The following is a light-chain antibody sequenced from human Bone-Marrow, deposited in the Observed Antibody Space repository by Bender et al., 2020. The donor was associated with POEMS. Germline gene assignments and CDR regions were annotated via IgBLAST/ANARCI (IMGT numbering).Light chain of an antibody. Sequence: SFDLTQPPSVSVSPGQTANISCSGEDLASKYVCWYQQKPGQSPVLVMFHDNKRPSGVPERFSGSNSKSIATLTIGGTQAIDEADYYCQAWDISAGYVFGTGTKVTVL. J-gene: IGLJ1*01. CDR1: DLASKY. V-gene: IGLV3-1*01. CDR2: HDN. CDR3: QAWDISAGYV.